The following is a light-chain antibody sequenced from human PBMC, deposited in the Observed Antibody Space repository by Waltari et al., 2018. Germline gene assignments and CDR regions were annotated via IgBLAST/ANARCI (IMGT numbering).Light chain of an antibody. CDR2: RVS. CDR3: MQGTHWPYT. J-gene: IGKJ2*01. Sequence: DVVMTQSPLSLPVTLGQAASISCNSSQSLVHSDGNTPLTWFQQRPGQSPRRLIYRVSKRDSGVPDRFSGSGSGTDFTLKISRVEAEDIGVYYCMQGTHWPYTFGQGTKLDIK. V-gene: IGKV2-30*02. CDR1: QSLVHSDGNTP.